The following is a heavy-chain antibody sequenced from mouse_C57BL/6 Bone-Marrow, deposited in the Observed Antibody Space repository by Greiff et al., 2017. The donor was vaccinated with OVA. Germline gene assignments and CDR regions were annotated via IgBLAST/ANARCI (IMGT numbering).Heavy chain of an antibody. CDR3: ARDRYGNYDYAMDY. CDR2: ISDGGSYT. V-gene: IGHV5-4*01. D-gene: IGHD2-10*02. Sequence: EVQVVESGGGLVKPGGSLKLSCAASGFTFSSYAMSWVRQTPEKRLEWVATISDGGSYTYYPDNVKGRFTISRDNAKNNLYLQMSHLKSEDTAMYYCARDRYGNYDYAMDYWGQGTSVTVSS. CDR1: GFTFSSYA. J-gene: IGHJ4*01.